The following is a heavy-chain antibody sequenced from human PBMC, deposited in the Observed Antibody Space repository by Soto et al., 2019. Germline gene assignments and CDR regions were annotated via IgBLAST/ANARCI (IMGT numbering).Heavy chain of an antibody. V-gene: IGHV3-30*18. J-gene: IGHJ6*02. CDR1: GFSLSNIG. CDR3: AKGGSGNYLTYYYYYGMDV. D-gene: IGHD3-22*01. Sequence: PGGSLRLSCAASGFSLSNIGMHWVRQAPGKGLEWVAVISYDGNNKYYADSVKGRFTISRDNSKNTVYLEMNNLRAEDTAMYYCAKGGSGNYLTYYYYYGMDVWGQGTTVTVSS. CDR2: ISYDGNNK.